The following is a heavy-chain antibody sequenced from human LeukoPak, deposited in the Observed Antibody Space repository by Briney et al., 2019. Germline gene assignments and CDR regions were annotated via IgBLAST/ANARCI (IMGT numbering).Heavy chain of an antibody. D-gene: IGHD2-15*01. Sequence: PGGSLRLSCATSRFTFSSSAMHWVRQAPGKRLEWLTFIRYDANEKYCAASVKGRFTVSRDNSKNTLYLQMNSLTVEDTAVYYCAQERDRRGYFEYWGQRTPVTVSS. CDR3: AQERDRRGYFEY. CDR1: RFTFSSSA. J-gene: IGHJ4*02. CDR2: IRYDANEK. V-gene: IGHV3-30*02.